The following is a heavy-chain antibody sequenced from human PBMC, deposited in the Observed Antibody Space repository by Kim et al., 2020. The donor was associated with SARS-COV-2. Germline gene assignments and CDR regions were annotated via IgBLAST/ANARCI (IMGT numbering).Heavy chain of an antibody. V-gene: IGHV4-34*01. D-gene: IGHD6-19*01. J-gene: IGHJ4*02. CDR2: INHSGST. Sequence: SETLSLTCAVYGGSFSGYYWSWIRQPPGKGLEWIGEINHSGSTNYNPSLKSRVTISVDTSKNQFSLKLSSVTAADTAVYYCARARQWLVVWFDYWGQGTLVTVSS. CDR1: GGSFSGYY. CDR3: ARARQWLVVWFDY.